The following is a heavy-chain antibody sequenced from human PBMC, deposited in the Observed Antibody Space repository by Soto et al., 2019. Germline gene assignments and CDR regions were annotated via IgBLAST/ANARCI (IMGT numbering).Heavy chain of an antibody. CDR3: ARDRYYGSGSYYNPVDY. J-gene: IGHJ4*02. D-gene: IGHD3-10*01. V-gene: IGHV1-18*01. CDR1: GYTFTSYG. Sequence: GASVKVSCKASGYTFTSYGISWVRQAPGQGLEWMGWISAYNGNTNYAQKLQGRVTMTTDTSTSTAYMELRSLRSDDTAVYYCARDRYYGSGSYYNPVDYWGQGTLVTVSS. CDR2: ISAYNGNT.